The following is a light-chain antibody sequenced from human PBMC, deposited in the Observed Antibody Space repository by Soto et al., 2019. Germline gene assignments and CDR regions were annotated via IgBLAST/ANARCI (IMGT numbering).Light chain of an antibody. CDR2: AAS. CDR1: QSVSSN. Sequence: IVMTQSPVTLSVSPGEIATLSCRASQSVSSNLAWYQQRPGQAPRLLIFAASSRATGIPGRFSGSGSGTEFTLTISSLQSEDFAVYYCQQYNNWPPITFGQGTRLEIK. J-gene: IGKJ5*01. V-gene: IGKV3D-15*01. CDR3: QQYNNWPPIT.